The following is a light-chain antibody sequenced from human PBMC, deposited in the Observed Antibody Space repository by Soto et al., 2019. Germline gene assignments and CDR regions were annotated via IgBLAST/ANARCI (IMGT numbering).Light chain of an antibody. Sequence: EIVLTQSPGTLSLSPGERATLSCRASQSVSSNYLAWYQHKPGQAPRLLIYGASRRATGIPDRFSGSGSGTDFTLTISRLEPEDFAVYFCQKYGSSPYTFGQGTKLEIK. J-gene: IGKJ2*01. CDR3: QKYGSSPYT. CDR1: QSVSSNY. V-gene: IGKV3-20*01. CDR2: GAS.